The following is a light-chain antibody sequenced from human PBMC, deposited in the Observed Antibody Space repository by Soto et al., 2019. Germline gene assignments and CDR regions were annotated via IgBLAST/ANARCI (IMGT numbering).Light chain of an antibody. Sequence: DIVLTHSPGTLSLSPGERATLSCRASQSVSSRYLAWYQQKPGQAPRLLIYATSSRATGIPDRFSGSGSGTWLNLTISRLETEDFAVYYCQQSVNSVGQGTKVDIK. V-gene: IGKV3-20*01. J-gene: IGKJ1*01. CDR1: QSVSSRY. CDR3: QQSVNS. CDR2: ATS.